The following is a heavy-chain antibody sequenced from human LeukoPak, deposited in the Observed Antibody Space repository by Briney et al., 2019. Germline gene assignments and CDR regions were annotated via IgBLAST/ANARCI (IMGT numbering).Heavy chain of an antibody. CDR2: ISSSSSYI. CDR1: GFTFSSYS. Sequence: GGSLRLSCAASGFTFSSYSMNWVRQAPGKGLEWVSSISSSSSYIYYADSVKGRFTISRDNAKNSLYLQMNSLRAEDTAVYYCARLGIVGANAFDYWGQGTLVTVSS. CDR3: ARLGIVGANAFDY. J-gene: IGHJ4*02. V-gene: IGHV3-21*01. D-gene: IGHD1-26*01.